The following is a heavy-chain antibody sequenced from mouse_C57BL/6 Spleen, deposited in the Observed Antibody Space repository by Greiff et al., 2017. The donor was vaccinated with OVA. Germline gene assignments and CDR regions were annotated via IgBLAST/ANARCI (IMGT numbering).Heavy chain of an antibody. Sequence: EVQLQQYGPELVKPGASVKISCKASGYTFTDYYMNWVKQSHGKSLEWIGDINPNNGGTSYNQKFKGKATLTVDKSSSTAYMELRSLTSEDSAVYYCASFITTVVADYWGQGTTLTVSS. D-gene: IGHD1-1*01. V-gene: IGHV1-26*01. CDR2: INPNNGGT. CDR1: GYTFTDYY. J-gene: IGHJ2*01. CDR3: ASFITTVVADY.